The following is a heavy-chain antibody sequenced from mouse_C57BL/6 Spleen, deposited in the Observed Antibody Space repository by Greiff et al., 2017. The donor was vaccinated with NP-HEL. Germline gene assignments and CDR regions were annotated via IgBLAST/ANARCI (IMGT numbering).Heavy chain of an antibody. CDR2: INPNNGGT. J-gene: IGHJ1*03. CDR3: ARHHYYGSSYWYFDV. CDR1: GYTFTDYN. V-gene: IGHV1-18*01. D-gene: IGHD1-1*01. Sequence: VQLQQSGPELVKPGASVKIPCKASGYTFTDYNMDWVKQSHGKSLEWIGDINPNNGGTIYNQKFKGKATLTVDKSSSTAYMELRSLTSEDTAVYYCARHHYYGSSYWYFDVWGTGTTVTVSS.